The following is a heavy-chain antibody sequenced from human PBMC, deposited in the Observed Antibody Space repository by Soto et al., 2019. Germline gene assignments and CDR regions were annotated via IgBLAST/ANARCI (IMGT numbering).Heavy chain of an antibody. V-gene: IGHV4-59*08. CDR2: IYYSGST. D-gene: IGHD3-9*01. CDR3: ARINDDILTGYRFHFDY. J-gene: IGHJ4*02. CDR1: GGSISPYY. Sequence: QVLLQESGPGLVKPSETLSLTCTVSGGSISPYYWSWIRQPPGKGLEWIGYIYYSGSTNYNSSLKSRVTISVDTSKNQFSLKLSSVTAADTAVYYCARINDDILTGYRFHFDYWGQGTLVTVSS.